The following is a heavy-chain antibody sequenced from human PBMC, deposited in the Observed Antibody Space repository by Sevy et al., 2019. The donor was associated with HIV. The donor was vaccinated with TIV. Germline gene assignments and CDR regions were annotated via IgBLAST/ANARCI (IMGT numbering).Heavy chain of an antibody. D-gene: IGHD6-13*01. V-gene: IGHV1-18*04. J-gene: IGHJ4*02. CDR2: ISAYNGNT. CDR3: ARDRGYSSSWRDFDY. CDR1: GYTFTSYG. Sequence: ASVKVSCKASGYTFTSYGISWVRQAPGQGLEWMGWISAYNGNTNYAQKLQGRVTMTTDTSTSTAYMELWSLRSDDTAVYYCARDRGYSSSWRDFDYWGQGTLVTVSS.